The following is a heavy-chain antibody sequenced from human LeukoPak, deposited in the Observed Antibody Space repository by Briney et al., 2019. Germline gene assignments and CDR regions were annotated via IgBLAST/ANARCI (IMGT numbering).Heavy chain of an antibody. Sequence: ASVKVSCKASGYTFTSYGISWVRQAPGQGLEWMGWISAYNGNTNYAQKLQGRVTMTTDTSTSTVYMELSSLRSEDTAVYYCARGYYGSGSYYYYYGMDVWGQGTTVTVSS. J-gene: IGHJ6*02. CDR3: ARGYYGSGSYYYYYGMDV. CDR2: ISAYNGNT. V-gene: IGHV1-18*01. D-gene: IGHD3-10*01. CDR1: GYTFTSYG.